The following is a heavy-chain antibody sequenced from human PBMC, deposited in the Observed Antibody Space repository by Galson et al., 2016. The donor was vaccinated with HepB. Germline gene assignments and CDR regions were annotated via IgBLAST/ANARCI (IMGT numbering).Heavy chain of an antibody. V-gene: IGHV3-30*03. Sequence: SLRLSCAASGFTFSNYGMHWVRQAPGKGLEWVAADSMDGRRKFYADSVKGRFTISRDNSNNMLFLQMSSLRADDTAVYYCARVGDLAAAGTNDYWGQGTLVTVSS. J-gene: IGHJ4*02. D-gene: IGHD6-13*01. CDR2: DSMDGRRK. CDR1: GFTFSNYG. CDR3: ARVGDLAAAGTNDY.